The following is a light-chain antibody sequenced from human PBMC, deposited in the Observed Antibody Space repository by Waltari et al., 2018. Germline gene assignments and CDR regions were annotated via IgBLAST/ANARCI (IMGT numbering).Light chain of an antibody. CDR3: NSRDRTGSHWV. V-gene: IGLV3-19*01. Sequence: SSELTQDPAVSVALGQTVKITCRGDSLRAYHANWYQQKPGQAPVLLMYGENKRPSGIPDRCSGCSSGDTSSWTITGAQAEDEADYYCNSRDRTGSHWVFGGGTKVTVL. CDR2: GEN. CDR1: SLRAYH. J-gene: IGLJ3*02.